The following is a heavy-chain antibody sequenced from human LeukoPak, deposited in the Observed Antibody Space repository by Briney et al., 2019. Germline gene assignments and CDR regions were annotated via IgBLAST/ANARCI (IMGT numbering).Heavy chain of an antibody. CDR3: AKELTRIAVAGTGYMDA. Sequence: GGSLRLSCAASGFTFSSYGMHWVRQAPGKGLEWVAFIRYDGSNKYYADSVKGRFTISRDNSKNTLYLQMNSLRAEDTAVYYCAKELTRIAVAGTGYMDAWAKGTTVTVSS. V-gene: IGHV3-30*02. CDR2: IRYDGSNK. J-gene: IGHJ6*03. D-gene: IGHD6-19*01. CDR1: GFTFSSYG.